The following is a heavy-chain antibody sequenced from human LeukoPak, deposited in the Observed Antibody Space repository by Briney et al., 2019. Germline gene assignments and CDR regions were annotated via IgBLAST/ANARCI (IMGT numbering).Heavy chain of an antibody. CDR1: GFTFSIYT. J-gene: IGHJ4*02. CDR2: INHNGDNK. V-gene: IGHV3-23*01. Sequence: PGGSLRLSCAASGFTFSIYTMNWVRQAPGKGLEWVSIINHNGDNKYYADSVQGRFTISRDNSKNTVYLQMSSLRAEDTAIYYCAKLLGSVTTYDFWGQGTLVPVSS. D-gene: IGHD4-17*01. CDR3: AKLLGSVTTYDF.